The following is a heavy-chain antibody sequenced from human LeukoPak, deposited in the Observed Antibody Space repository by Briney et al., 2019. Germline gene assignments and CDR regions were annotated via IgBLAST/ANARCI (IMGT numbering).Heavy chain of an antibody. CDR3: ARDLGVVVVPAAMFDGKNNYYMDV. V-gene: IGHV1-46*01. CDR2: INPSGGST. Sequence: GASVKVSCKASGYTFASYYMHWVRQAPGQGLEWMGIINPSGGSTSYAQKFQGRVTMTRDMSTSTVYMELSSLRSEDTAVYYCARDLGVVVVPAAMFDGKNNYYMDVWGKGTTVTVSS. CDR1: GYTFASYY. D-gene: IGHD2-2*01. J-gene: IGHJ6*03.